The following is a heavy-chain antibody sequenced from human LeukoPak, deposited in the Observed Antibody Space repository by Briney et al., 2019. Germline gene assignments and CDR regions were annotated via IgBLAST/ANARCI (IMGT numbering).Heavy chain of an antibody. CDR2: ISYDGSNK. D-gene: IGHD3-10*01. Sequence: GGSLRLSCAASGFTFSSYSMNWVRQAPGKGLEWVAVISYDGSNKYYADSVKGRFTISRDNSKNTLYLQMNSLRAEDTAVYYCVRSHYYGSEWDAFDIWGQGTMVTVSS. J-gene: IGHJ3*02. CDR3: VRSHYYGSEWDAFDI. V-gene: IGHV3-30*03. CDR1: GFTFSSYS.